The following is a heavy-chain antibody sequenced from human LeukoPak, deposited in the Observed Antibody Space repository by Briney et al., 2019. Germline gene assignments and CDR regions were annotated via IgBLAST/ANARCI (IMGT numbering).Heavy chain of an antibody. CDR2: ISGSGGST. CDR1: GFTFSSYA. V-gene: IGHV3-23*01. D-gene: IGHD2-15*01. CDR3: AKRKLPHFYYYYGMDV. Sequence: GGSLRLSCAASGFTFSSYAMSWVRQAPGKGLEWVSAISGSGGSTYYADSVKGRFTISRDNSKNTLYLQMNSLRAEDTAVYYCAKRKLPHFYYYYGMDVWGQGTTVTVSS. J-gene: IGHJ6*02.